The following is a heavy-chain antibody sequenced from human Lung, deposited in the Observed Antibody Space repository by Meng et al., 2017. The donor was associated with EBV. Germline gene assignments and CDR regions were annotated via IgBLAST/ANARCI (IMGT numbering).Heavy chain of an antibody. CDR1: GDSFSTQT. CDR3: ARGRRNEPLFDY. V-gene: IGHV1-69*13. Sequence: AGVKKLGSPVKVACKTSGDSFSTQTFSWGRQAPGQGLEWMGGLIAVFDKTKAAPRFQDRVTFTADESTSTAYMELSSLTFDDTAVYFCARGRRNEPLFDYWGQGTLVTVSS. CDR2: LIAVFDKT. D-gene: IGHD1-14*01. J-gene: IGHJ4*02.